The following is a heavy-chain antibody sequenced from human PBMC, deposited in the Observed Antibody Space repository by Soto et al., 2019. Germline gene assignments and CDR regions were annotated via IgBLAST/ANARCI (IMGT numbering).Heavy chain of an antibody. V-gene: IGHV1-69*01. D-gene: IGHD1-1*01. CDR3: TRVLGYTFEPGKTRYYAMDV. J-gene: IGHJ6*02. CDR1: GGTFSKDA. Sequence: QVQLVQSGAEVKKPGSSVTVSCKTSGGTFSKDAINWVRQDPGQGLEWMGLLIPVFGSPIYAQKFQGRIRITSDESTSTAFMVLSSLRSEDTAVYSCTRVLGYTFEPGKTRYYAMDVWGQGTTGSVSS. CDR2: LIPVFGSP.